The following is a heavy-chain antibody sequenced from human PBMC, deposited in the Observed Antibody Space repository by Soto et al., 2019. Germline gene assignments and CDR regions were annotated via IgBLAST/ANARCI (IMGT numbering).Heavy chain of an antibody. D-gene: IGHD3-10*02. CDR3: VRNWRYYVGDNYYAMDA. V-gene: IGHV2-5*02. Sequence: ITLKESGPTLVKPTQTLTLTCTFSGFSLNTGGVGVGWVRQPRGKAMEWLALIYWDDDERYRPSLRPSLNIIKDTINNQVALTITLMDTEDPHTYCCVRNWRYYVGDNYYAMDAWGQGTTVTVS. CDR1: GFSLNTGGVG. J-gene: IGHJ6*02. CDR2: IYWDDDE.